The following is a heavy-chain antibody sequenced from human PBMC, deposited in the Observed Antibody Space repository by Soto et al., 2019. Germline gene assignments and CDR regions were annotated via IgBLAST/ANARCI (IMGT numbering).Heavy chain of an antibody. CDR1: GLTFSRYA. CDR3: ANDPNGDWSGAFDF. D-gene: IGHD4-17*01. Sequence: EVQVLESGGGLVQPGGSLRLSCAASGLTFSRYAMMWVRQAPGKGLEWVSSIGGGGTNTYYADSVKGRFTISRDNSMRTLYLQRNSLRADDTAVYYCANDPNGDWSGAFDFWGQGTMVTVSS. V-gene: IGHV3-23*01. J-gene: IGHJ3*01. CDR2: IGGGGTNT.